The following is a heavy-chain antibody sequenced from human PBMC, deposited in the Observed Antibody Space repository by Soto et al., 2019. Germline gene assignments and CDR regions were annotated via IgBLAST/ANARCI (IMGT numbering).Heavy chain of an antibody. J-gene: IGHJ5*02. CDR2: IIPILGIA. CDR1: GGTFSSHT. Sequence: SVKVSCKASGGTFSSHTISWVRQAPGQGLEWMGRIIPILGIANYAQKLQGRVTMTTDTSTSTAYMELRSLRSDDTAVYYCAREPVAGIWFDPWGQGTLVTVSS. V-gene: IGHV1-69*04. CDR3: AREPVAGIWFDP. D-gene: IGHD6-19*01.